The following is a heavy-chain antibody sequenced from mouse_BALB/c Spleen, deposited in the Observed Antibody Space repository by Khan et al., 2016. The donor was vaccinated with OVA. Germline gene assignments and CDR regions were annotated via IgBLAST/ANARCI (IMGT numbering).Heavy chain of an antibody. V-gene: IGHV5-6*01. CDR3: SRLAYYYDSERFAY. CDR2: VSTGGHYT. D-gene: IGHD1-1*01. Sequence: EVELVESGGDVAKPGGSLKLSCAASGFTFSTYGMSWVRQTPDKRLEWVATVSTGGHYTYYSDTVKGRFTISRDNAKNTLYLQMSSLRSEDTTMFYCSRLAYYYDSERFAYWGQGTLVTVSA. J-gene: IGHJ3*01. CDR1: GFTFSTYG.